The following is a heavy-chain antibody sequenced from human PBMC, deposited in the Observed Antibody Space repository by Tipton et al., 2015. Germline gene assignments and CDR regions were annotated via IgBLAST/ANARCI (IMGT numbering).Heavy chain of an antibody. V-gene: IGHV4-30-4*01. CDR1: GGSVTIGAFY. D-gene: IGHD6-19*01. J-gene: IGHJ3*02. Sequence: TLSLTCTVSGGSVTIGAFYWSWIRQPPGKGLEWMGSFSYSGSSYYNPSLKSRATISVDTSRNQLSLNLSSVTAADTAVYYCASHNAGYSSGWFPRGAFDIWGQGTMVTVSS. CDR3: ASHNAGYSSGWFPRGAFDI. CDR2: FSYSGSS.